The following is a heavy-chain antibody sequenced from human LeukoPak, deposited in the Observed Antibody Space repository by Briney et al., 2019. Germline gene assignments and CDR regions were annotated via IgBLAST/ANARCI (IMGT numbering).Heavy chain of an antibody. CDR3: ARGHHYYDSSAYYY. V-gene: IGHV3-30-3*01. Sequence: GGSLRLSCAASGFTFSSYAMHWVRQAPGKGLEWVAVISYDGSNKYYADSVKGRFTISRDNSKNTLYLQMNSLRAEDTAVYYCARGHHYYDSSAYYYWGQGTLVTVSS. CDR1: GFTFSSYA. CDR2: ISYDGSNK. D-gene: IGHD3-22*01. J-gene: IGHJ4*02.